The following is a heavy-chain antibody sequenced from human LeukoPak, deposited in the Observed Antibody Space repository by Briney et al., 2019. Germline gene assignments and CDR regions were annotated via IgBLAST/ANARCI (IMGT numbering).Heavy chain of an antibody. CDR3: ASFSDGKDSDFDH. CDR1: GYSFTSYW. D-gene: IGHD4-23*01. Sequence: GESLKISCKGSGYSFTSYWIGWVRQMPGEGLEWMGIIYPGSSRTRYRPSFEGQVTISADKSMSTAYLQWSSLKASDTAIYYCASFSDGKDSDFDHWGQGTPVTVSS. CDR2: IYPGSSRT. V-gene: IGHV5-51*01. J-gene: IGHJ4*02.